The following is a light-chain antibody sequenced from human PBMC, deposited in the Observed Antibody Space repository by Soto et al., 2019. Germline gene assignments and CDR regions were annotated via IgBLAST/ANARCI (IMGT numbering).Light chain of an antibody. J-gene: IGKJ1*01. CDR1: QNINSW. CDR2: EAS. Sequence: DLHMIQSPSTLYSSVRYIFTITCRASQNINSWLAWYQQKPGKAPKXLIYEASSLEKGVPARFGGSGSGTEFTLTISGLQPDDFVTYYCQQYNSYSTFGQGTKVDIK. V-gene: IGKV1-5*03. CDR3: QQYNSYST.